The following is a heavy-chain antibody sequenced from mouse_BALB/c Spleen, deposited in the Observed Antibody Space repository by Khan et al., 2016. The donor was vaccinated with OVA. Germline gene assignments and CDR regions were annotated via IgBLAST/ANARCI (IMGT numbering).Heavy chain of an antibody. CDR2: INPHIGET. CDR3: ARIYRSDFDY. D-gene: IGHD1-1*01. CDR1: GYSFTGYF. J-gene: IGHJ2*01. Sequence: VQLKESGPELVKPGASVKISCKASGYSFTGYFMNWVMQSHGKSLEWIGRINPHIGETFYNQKFKGKATLTVDESSSTVHMELRSLASEDSAVYYCARIYRSDFDYWGQGTTLTVSS. V-gene: IGHV1-20*02.